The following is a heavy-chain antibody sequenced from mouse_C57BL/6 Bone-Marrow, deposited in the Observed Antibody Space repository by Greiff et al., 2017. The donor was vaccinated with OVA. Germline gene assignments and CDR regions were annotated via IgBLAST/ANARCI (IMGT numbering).Heavy chain of an antibody. CDR2: IYPGSGST. J-gene: IGHJ4*01. CDR3: ARCYYYVSSYYYAMDY. CDR1: GYTFTSYW. Sequence: QVQLQQPGAELVKPGASVKMSCKASGYTFTSYWITWVKQRPGQGLEWIGDIYPGSGSTNYNEKFKSKATLTVDTSSSTAYMQLSSLTSEDSAVYYCARCYYYVSSYYYAMDYWGQGTSVTVSS. D-gene: IGHD1-1*01. V-gene: IGHV1-55*01.